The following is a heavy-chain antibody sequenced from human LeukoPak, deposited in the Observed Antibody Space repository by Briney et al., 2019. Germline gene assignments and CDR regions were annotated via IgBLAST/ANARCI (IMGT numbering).Heavy chain of an antibody. J-gene: IGHJ4*02. V-gene: IGHV3-15*01. CDR3: TTEYGHSDFDY. CDR2: IKSKIDGGTT. D-gene: IGHD3-3*02. Sequence: GGSLRLSCAASGFTISNARMGWVRQAPGKGLEWVGLIKSKIDGGTTDFAAPVKGRFTISTDDSKHTLYLQMNSLKSEDTAVYYCTTEYGHSDFDYWGQGTLVTVSS. CDR1: GFTISNAR.